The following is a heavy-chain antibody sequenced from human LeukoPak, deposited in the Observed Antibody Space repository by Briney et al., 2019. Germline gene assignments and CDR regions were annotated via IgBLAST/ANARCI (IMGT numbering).Heavy chain of an antibody. J-gene: IGHJ4*02. Sequence: ASVKVSCKASGYTLSRYVINWVRQDPRQRLEWIGWICAYNGKTNYPHKLPGTVTMTTDTSTSTAYMELRSRRSDDTAVYYCARDRGLWAGTTVDYWGQGTLVTVSS. V-gene: IGHV1-18*01. CDR1: GYTLSRYV. D-gene: IGHD1-7*01. CDR2: ICAYNGKT. CDR3: ARDRGLWAGTTVDY.